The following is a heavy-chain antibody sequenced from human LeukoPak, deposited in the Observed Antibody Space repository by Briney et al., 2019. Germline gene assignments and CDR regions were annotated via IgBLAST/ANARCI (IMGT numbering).Heavy chain of an antibody. CDR2: ISSSSSYI. V-gene: IGHV3-21*01. D-gene: IGHD1-14*01. CDR1: GFTLSSYS. J-gene: IGHJ3*02. Sequence: GGSLRLSCAASGFTLSSYSMNWVRQAPGKGLEWVSSISSSSSYIYYADSVKGRFTISRDNAKNSLYLQMNSLGAEDTAVYYCASGGTDDAFDIWGQGTMVTVSS. CDR3: ASGGTDDAFDI.